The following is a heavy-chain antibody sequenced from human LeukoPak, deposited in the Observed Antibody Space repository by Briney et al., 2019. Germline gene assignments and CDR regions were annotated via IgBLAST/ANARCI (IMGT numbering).Heavy chain of an antibody. CDR1: GLTFSSYA. CDR2: VTDGGGST. D-gene: IGHD2-15*01. J-gene: IGHJ4*02. CDR3: AKDPLYCSGGSCYFPFDY. Sequence: GSLRLSCAASGLTFSSYAMSWVRQAPGQGLEWVSAVTDGGGSTYYADSVKGRFTISRDHSKNTLYLQMNSLRAEDTAIYYCAKDPLYCSGGSCYFPFDYWGQGTLVTVSS. V-gene: IGHV3-23*01.